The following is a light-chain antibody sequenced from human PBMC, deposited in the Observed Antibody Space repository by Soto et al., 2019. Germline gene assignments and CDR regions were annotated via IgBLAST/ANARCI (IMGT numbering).Light chain of an antibody. V-gene: IGLV2-8*01. CDR2: EVA. CDR1: SSDVGAYNY. Sequence: QSALTQPPSASGSPGQSVTISCTGTSSDVGAYNYVSWYQQHPGKAPKLIIYEVAKRPSGVPDRFSGSKSDNTASLTVFGLQAEDEAEYYCSSCAGSNNFVIFGGGTKVTVL. J-gene: IGLJ2*01. CDR3: SSCAGSNNFVI.